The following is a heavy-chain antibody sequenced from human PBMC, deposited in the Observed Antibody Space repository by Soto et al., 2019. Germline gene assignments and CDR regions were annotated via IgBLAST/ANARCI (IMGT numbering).Heavy chain of an antibody. CDR2: ISGSGGST. V-gene: IGHV3-23*01. Sequence: GGYLRLSCAASGGTFSSYAMSWVRQAPGKGLEWVSAISGSGGSTYYADSVKGRFTISRDNSKNTLYLQMNSLRAEDTAVYYCTGAAADRDLLSFSGQGSLDIGSS. CDR1: GGTFSSYA. CDR3: TGAAADRDLLSF. J-gene: IGHJ3*01. D-gene: IGHD6-13*01.